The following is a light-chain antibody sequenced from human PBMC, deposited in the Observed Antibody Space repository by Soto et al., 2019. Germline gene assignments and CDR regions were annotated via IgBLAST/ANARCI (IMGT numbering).Light chain of an antibody. Sequence: QSVLTQPPSASGTPGQRVTISCSGSSSNIGINTVNWYQQVPGTAPKLLIYTDNQRPSGVPDRFSGSKSGTSASLAISGLQSEDEADYYCAAWDESLNGLYVFGTGTKVTVL. CDR2: TDN. V-gene: IGLV1-44*01. J-gene: IGLJ1*01. CDR3: AAWDESLNGLYV. CDR1: SSNIGINT.